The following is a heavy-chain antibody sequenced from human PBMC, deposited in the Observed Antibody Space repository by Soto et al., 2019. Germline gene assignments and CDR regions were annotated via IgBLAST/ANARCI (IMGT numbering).Heavy chain of an antibody. CDR1: GYTFTSYA. V-gene: IGHV1-3*01. Sequence: GASVKVSWKASGYTFTSYAMHWVRQAPGQRLEWMGWINAGNGNTKYSQKFQGRVTITRDTSASTAYMELSSLRSEDTAVYYCASSDTYYYDGSGLDAFAIWGQGTMVTVSS. J-gene: IGHJ3*02. D-gene: IGHD3-22*01. CDR2: INAGNGNT. CDR3: ASSDTYYYDGSGLDAFAI.